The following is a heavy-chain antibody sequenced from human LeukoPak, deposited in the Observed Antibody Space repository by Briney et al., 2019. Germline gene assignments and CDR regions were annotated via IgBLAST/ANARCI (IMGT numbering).Heavy chain of an antibody. CDR2: IYYSGST. J-gene: IGHJ1*01. CDR1: GGSISSYY. Sequence: PSETLSLTCTVSGGSISSYYWSWIRQPPGKGLEWIGYIYYSGSTNYNPSLKSRVTISVDTSKNQFSLKLSSVTAADTAVYYCARDCSSTSCHGYFQHWGQGTLVTVSS. CDR3: ARDCSSTSCHGYFQH. V-gene: IGHV4-59*01. D-gene: IGHD2-2*01.